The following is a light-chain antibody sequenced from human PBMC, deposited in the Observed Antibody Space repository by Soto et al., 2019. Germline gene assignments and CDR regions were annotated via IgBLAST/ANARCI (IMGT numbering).Light chain of an antibody. CDR2: KMS. CDR1: QSLVDSDGNAY. Sequence: EIVMTQTPLSLPVTLGQPASISCRSSQSLVDSDGNAYLSWLLQRPGHPPRLLIHKMSSRFSGVPDRFSGRGAGTEYTLEISRVEAEDVGVYFCMPGTQFPLTVGGGTKADIK. CDR3: MPGTQFPLT. V-gene: IGKV2-24*01. J-gene: IGKJ4*01.